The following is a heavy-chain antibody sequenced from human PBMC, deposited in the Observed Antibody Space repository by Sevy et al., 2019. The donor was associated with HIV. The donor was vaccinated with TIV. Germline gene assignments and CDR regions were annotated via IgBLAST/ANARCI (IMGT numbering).Heavy chain of an antibody. J-gene: IGHJ3*02. CDR2: INSDGSST. V-gene: IGHV3-74*01. D-gene: IGHD2-2*01. CDR3: ARVRSTVEYQLLPTLGAFDAFDI. Sequence: GGSLRLSCAASGFTFSSYWMHWVRQAPGKGLVWVSRINSDGSSTSYADSVKGRFTISRDNAKNTLYLQMNSLRAEDTVVYYCARVRSTVEYQLLPTLGAFDAFDIWGQGTMVTVSS. CDR1: GFTFSSYW.